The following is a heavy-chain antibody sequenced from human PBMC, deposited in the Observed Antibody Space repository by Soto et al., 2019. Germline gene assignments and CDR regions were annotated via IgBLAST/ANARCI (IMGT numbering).Heavy chain of an antibody. CDR3: ARSLPVNGLTFDY. CDR1: GFTFSSYS. V-gene: IGHV3-48*01. J-gene: IGHJ4*02. D-gene: IGHD3-9*01. CDR2: ITHDSNSI. Sequence: EVQLVDSGGGLVQPGGSLRLSCAASGFTFSSYSMNWVRQAPGKGLEWVAFITHDSNSIYYADSVRGRFTLSRDDAKSSLYLQMNRLRAEDTAVYYCARSLPVNGLTFDYWGQGTLVTVSA.